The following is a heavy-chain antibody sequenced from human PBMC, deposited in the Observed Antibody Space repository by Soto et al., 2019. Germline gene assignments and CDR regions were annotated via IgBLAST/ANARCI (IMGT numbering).Heavy chain of an antibody. D-gene: IGHD2-15*01. Sequence: PGGSLRLSCAASGFTFSSYGMHWVRQAPGKGLEWVAVISYDGSNKYYADSVKGRFTISRDNSKNTLYLQMNSLKAEDTAVYYCANGNHCSGGSCYRNIITGTAKFDYWGQGTLVTVSS. CDR1: GFTFSSYG. J-gene: IGHJ4*02. CDR2: ISYDGSNK. CDR3: ANGNHCSGGSCYRNIITGTAKFDY. V-gene: IGHV3-30*18.